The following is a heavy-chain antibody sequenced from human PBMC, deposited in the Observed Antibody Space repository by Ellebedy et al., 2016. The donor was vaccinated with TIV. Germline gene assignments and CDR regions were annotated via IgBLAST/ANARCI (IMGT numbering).Heavy chain of an antibody. D-gene: IGHD2-21*01. Sequence: GGSLRLSXAASGFPFNTYGMNWVRQAPGKGLEWISYITSSSSAIYYADSVKGRFTISRDNSKNTLYLQMNSLRAEDTAVYYCARIKTGGWGTWAYCGGDCHSGVDYWGQGTLVTVSS. V-gene: IGHV3-48*01. J-gene: IGHJ4*02. CDR2: ITSSSSAI. CDR1: GFPFNTYG. CDR3: ARIKTGGWGTWAYCGGDCHSGVDY.